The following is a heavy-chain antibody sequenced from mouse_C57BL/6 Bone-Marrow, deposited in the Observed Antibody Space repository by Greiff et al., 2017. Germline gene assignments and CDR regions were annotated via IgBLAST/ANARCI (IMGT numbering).Heavy chain of an antibody. J-gene: IGHJ1*03. CDR1: GYSITSGYY. CDR3: ARDLGTTVVAHWYFDV. V-gene: IGHV3-6*01. D-gene: IGHD1-1*01. Sequence: EVQLQESGPGLVKPSQSLSLTCSVTGYSITSGYYWNWIRQFPGNKLEWMGYISYDGSNNYNPSLKNRISITRDTSKNQFFLKLNSVTTEDTATYYCARDLGTTVVAHWYFDVWGTGTTVTVSS. CDR2: ISYDGSN.